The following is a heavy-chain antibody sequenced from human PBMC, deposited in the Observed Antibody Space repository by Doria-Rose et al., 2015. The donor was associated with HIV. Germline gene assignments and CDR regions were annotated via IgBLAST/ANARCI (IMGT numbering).Heavy chain of an antibody. CDR2: TSWDSGAK. V-gene: IGHV3-9*01. CDR3: AKAPIIGPKYYFYMDV. CDR1: GSSFESYA. D-gene: IGHD3-3*01. J-gene: IGHJ6*03. Sequence: VQLVQSGGGLAQPGRSLRLSCVGSGSSFESYAMHWVRLAPGKGLEWVAGTSWDSGAKGNADSVEGRFTISRDNAKKSVYLEMRSLRPEDTAFYYCAKAPIIGPKYYFYMDVWGKGTSVTVSS.